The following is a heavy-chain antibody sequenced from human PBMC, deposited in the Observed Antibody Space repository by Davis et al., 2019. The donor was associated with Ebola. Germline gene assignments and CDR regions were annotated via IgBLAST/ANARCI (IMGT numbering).Heavy chain of an antibody. D-gene: IGHD4-17*01. CDR2: IYHSGST. J-gene: IGHJ4*02. CDR1: GGSISSGGYS. Sequence: SETLSLTCAVSGGSISSGGYSWSWIRQPPGKGLEWIGYIYHSGSTYYNPSLKSRVTISVDRSKNQFSLKLSSVTAADTAVYYCARGVATVTSRYFDYWGQGTLVTVSS. CDR3: ARGVATVTSRYFDY. V-gene: IGHV4-30-2*01.